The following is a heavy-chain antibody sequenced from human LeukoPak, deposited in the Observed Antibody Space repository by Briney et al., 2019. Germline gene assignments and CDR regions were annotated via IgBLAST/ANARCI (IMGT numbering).Heavy chain of an antibody. Sequence: PSETLSLTCTVSGGSISSYYWSWIRQPPGKGLEWIGYIYYSGSTNYNPSLKSRVTISVDTSKNQFSLKLSSVTAADTAVYYCARMAAAGHNWFDPWGQGTLVTVSS. CDR3: ARMAAAGHNWFDP. CDR1: GGSISSYY. D-gene: IGHD6-13*01. J-gene: IGHJ5*02. CDR2: IYYSGST. V-gene: IGHV4-59*08.